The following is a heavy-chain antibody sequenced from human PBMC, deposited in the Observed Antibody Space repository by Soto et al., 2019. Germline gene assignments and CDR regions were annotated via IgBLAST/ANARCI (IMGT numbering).Heavy chain of an antibody. CDR1: GASISDYY. CDR2: VYVTGTT. D-gene: IGHD6-19*01. J-gene: IGHJ5*01. V-gene: IGHV4-4*07. Sequence: SETLSHTCTVSGASISDYYWSWIRQPAGQALEWNGRVYVTGTTYFNPSLNSRVTMSVDTSNNQVSLKLSSVTAADSAIYYCARDGEYTSGWYSFDSWGPGTLVTVSS. CDR3: ARDGEYTSGWYSFDS.